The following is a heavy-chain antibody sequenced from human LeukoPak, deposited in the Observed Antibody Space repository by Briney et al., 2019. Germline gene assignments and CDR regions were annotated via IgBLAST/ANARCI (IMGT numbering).Heavy chain of an antibody. J-gene: IGHJ6*02. V-gene: IGHV1-69*04. Sequence: SVKVSCKAPGGTFSSYAISWVRQAPGQGLEWMGRIIPIFGIANYAQKFQGRVTITADKSTSTAYMELSSLRSEDTAVYYCARDRTDYSNLYYGMDVWGQGTTVTVSS. CDR1: GGTFSSYA. D-gene: IGHD4-11*01. CDR2: IIPIFGIA. CDR3: ARDRTDYSNLYYGMDV.